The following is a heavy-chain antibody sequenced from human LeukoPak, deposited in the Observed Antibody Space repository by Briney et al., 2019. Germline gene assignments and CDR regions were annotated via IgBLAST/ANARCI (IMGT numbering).Heavy chain of an antibody. J-gene: IGHJ5*02. CDR2: ISAYNGNT. V-gene: IGHV1-18*01. CDR3: ARDPYDFWSGYSVESPNWFDP. Sequence: ASVKVSCKASGYTLTSYGISWVRQAPGQGLEWMGWISAYNGNTNYAQKLQGRVTMTTDTSTSTAYMELRSLRSDDTAVYYCARDPYDFWSGYSVESPNWFDPWGQGTLVTVSS. D-gene: IGHD3-3*01. CDR1: GYTLTSYG.